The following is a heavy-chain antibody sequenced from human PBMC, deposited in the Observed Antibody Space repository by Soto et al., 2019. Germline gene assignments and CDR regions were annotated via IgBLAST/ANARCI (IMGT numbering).Heavy chain of an antibody. J-gene: IGHJ6*02. CDR3: ARGLRFLEWSNIYYYGMDV. Sequence: KTSETLSLTCAVYGGSFSGYYWNWIRQPPGRGLEWIGEINHSGSTNYNPSLKSRVTISVDTSKNQFSLRLSSVIAADTAVYYCARGLRFLEWSNIYYYGMDVWGQGTTVTVSS. CDR1: GGSFSGYY. V-gene: IGHV4-34*01. D-gene: IGHD3-3*01. CDR2: INHSGST.